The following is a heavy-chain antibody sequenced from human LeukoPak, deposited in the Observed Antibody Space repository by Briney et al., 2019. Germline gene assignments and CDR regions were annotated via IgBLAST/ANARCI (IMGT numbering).Heavy chain of an antibody. CDR2: IYYSGST. D-gene: IGHD4-11*01. CDR1: GGSISSSNW. J-gene: IGHJ4*02. Sequence: SETLSLTCAVSGGSISSSNWWSWIRQPPGKGLEWIGYIYYSGSTNYNPSLKSRVTISVDTSKNQFSLKLNSVTAADTAVYYCARDRVRGNSNPFFDYWGQGTLVTVSS. CDR3: ARDRVRGNSNPFFDY. V-gene: IGHV4-61*01.